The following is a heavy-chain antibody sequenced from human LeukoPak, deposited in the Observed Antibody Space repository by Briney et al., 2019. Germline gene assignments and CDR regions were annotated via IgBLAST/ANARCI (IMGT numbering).Heavy chain of an antibody. CDR2: TYYRSTWYN. D-gene: IGHD3-10*01. Sequence: SQTLSLTCAISGDSVSSNSVTWNWIRQSPSRGLEWLGRTYYRSTWYNDYAVSVRGRITVNPDTSKNQFSLHLNSVTPEDTAVYYCAKSHYFNSGSFYTWGRGTLVTVSS. J-gene: IGHJ5*02. CDR3: AKSHYFNSGSFYT. CDR1: GDSVSSNSVT. V-gene: IGHV6-1*01.